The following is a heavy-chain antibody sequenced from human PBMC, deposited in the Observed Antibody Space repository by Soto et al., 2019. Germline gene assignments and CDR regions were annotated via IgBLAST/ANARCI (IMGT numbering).Heavy chain of an antibody. CDR1: GVTFTTYA. CDR3: AKSGGTYYGPNYFDY. CDR2: ISGTGGTT. V-gene: IGHV3-23*01. J-gene: IGHJ4*02. Sequence: PEVSLRLSCAASGVTFTTYAISWVRQAPGKGLEWVSAISGTGGTTYYTDSVKGRFTISRDNSKNTLFLHMNSLRAEDSAVYYCAKSGGTYYGPNYFDYWGQGTLVTVS. D-gene: IGHD1-26*01.